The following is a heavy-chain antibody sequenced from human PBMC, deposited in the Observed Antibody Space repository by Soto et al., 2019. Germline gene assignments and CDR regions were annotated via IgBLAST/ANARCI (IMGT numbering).Heavy chain of an antibody. V-gene: IGHV3-15*07. J-gene: IGHJ4*02. CDR3: TTGLSNGYYNFDY. CDR1: GVNLSDVW. D-gene: IGHD3-22*01. Sequence: GGSLRLSCAVSGVNLSDVWMNWVRQAPGKGPEWVGRIKGEADGGTTDYAAPVKGRITISRDHSKDTLYLQMNSLKTEDTAVYYCTTGLSNGYYNFDYWGQGTPVTVSS. CDR2: IKGEADGGTT.